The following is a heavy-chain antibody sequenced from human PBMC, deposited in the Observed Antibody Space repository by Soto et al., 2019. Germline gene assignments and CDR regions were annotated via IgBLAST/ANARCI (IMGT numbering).Heavy chain of an antibody. Sequence: PSETLSLTCSVSGDAITSNGYYWGWIRQPPGGGLEWMGNVYYTGSTFFHPSLRSRVSISVDTSKNVFSLRLTSVTAADTAVYYCARSHYTYGLLIDYWGLGTLVTVSS. J-gene: IGHJ4*02. CDR1: GDAITSNGYY. D-gene: IGHD3-3*01. CDR3: ARSHYTYGLLIDY. V-gene: IGHV4-39*02. CDR2: VYYTGST.